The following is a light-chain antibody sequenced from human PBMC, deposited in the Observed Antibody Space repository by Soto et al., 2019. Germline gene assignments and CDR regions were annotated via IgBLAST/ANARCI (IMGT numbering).Light chain of an antibody. V-gene: IGLV2-14*01. Sequence: QSALTQPASVSGSPGQSITISFTGTSSDVGGYNYVSWYQQQPGKAPKLMIYDVSNRPSGVSNRCSGSKSGNTASLTISGLEAEDEDDYYCSSYTSSYTLVFGGGTKLTVL. CDR3: SSYTSSYTLV. CDR2: DVS. CDR1: SSDVGGYNY. J-gene: IGLJ2*01.